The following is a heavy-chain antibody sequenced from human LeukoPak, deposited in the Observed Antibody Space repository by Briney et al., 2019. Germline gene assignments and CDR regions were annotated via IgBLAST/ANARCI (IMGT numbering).Heavy chain of an antibody. J-gene: IGHJ4*02. CDR2: IRYDGSNK. V-gene: IGHV3-30*02. D-gene: IGHD5-18*01. CDR1: GFTFSSYG. Sequence: GGSLRLSCAASGFTFSSYGMHWVRQAPGKGLEWVAFIRYDGSNKYYADSVKGRFTISRDNSKNTLYLQMNSLRAEDTAVYYCAKDRAGYTQSFDYWGQGTLVTVSS. CDR3: AKDRAGYTQSFDY.